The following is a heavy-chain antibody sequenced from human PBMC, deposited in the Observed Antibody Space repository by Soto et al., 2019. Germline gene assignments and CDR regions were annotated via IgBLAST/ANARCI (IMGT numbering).Heavy chain of an antibody. CDR3: ARANYYDSTRGFYFDY. CDR1: GFTFRSYE. J-gene: IGHJ4*02. Sequence: EVQLVESGGGLVQPGGSLRLSCAASGFTFRSYEMTWVRQAPGKGLEWVSYISSSGSTIYYTDSVKGRFTISRDNAKNSFYLQMNRLRAEDTAVYYCARANYYDSTRGFYFDYWGQGTLVTVSS. V-gene: IGHV3-48*03. D-gene: IGHD3-22*01. CDR2: ISSSGSTI.